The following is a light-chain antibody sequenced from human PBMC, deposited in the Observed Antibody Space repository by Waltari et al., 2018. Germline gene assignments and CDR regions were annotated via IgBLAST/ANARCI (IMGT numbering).Light chain of an antibody. Sequence: DIQMTQSPSSLSASVGDRVTITCRASQSIGSYLNWYQRKPGKAPNLLIYVATTLESGVPSRFTGSGSGTEFTLTINSLQPEDVATYYCQHNYSIPFIFGQGTKLEIK. CDR2: VAT. CDR1: QSIGSY. CDR3: QHNYSIPFI. V-gene: IGKV1-39*01. J-gene: IGKJ2*01.